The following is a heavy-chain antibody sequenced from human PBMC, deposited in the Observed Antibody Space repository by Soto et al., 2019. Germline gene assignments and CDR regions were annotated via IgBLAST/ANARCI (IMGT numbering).Heavy chain of an antibody. Sequence: SGPTLVNPTETLTLTCTVSGFSLSNARMGVRWIRQPPVKALEWLAHIFSNDEKSYSTSLKSRLTISKDTSKSQVVLTMTNMDPVDTSTYYCASNWIAAAGRGWFDPWGQGTLVTVSS. CDR2: IFSNDEK. CDR1: GFSLSNARMG. J-gene: IGHJ5*02. D-gene: IGHD6-13*01. CDR3: ASNWIAAAGRGWFDP. V-gene: IGHV2-26*01.